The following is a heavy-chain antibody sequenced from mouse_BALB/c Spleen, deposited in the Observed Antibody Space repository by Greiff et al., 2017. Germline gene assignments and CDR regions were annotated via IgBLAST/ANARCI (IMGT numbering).Heavy chain of an antibody. CDR3: ARDKVLDY. J-gene: IGHJ2*01. Sequence: EVKVVESGGGLVKPGGSLKLSCAASGFTFSDYYMYWVRQTPEKRLEWVATISDGGSYTYYPDSVKGRFTISRDNAKNNLYLQMSSLKSEDTAMYYCARDKVLDYWGQGTTLTVSS. CDR1: GFTFSDYY. CDR2: ISDGGSYT. V-gene: IGHV5-4*02.